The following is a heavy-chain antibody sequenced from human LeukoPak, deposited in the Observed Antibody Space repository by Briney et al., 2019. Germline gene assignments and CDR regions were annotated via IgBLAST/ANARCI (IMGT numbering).Heavy chain of an antibody. J-gene: IGHJ4*02. CDR3: ANSPTVGPFDY. CDR1: GFAFSSYA. CDR2: ISGSGGST. D-gene: IGHD1-26*01. V-gene: IGHV3-23*01. Sequence: GGSLRLSCAASGFAFSSYAMSWVRQAPGKGLEWVSAISGSGGSTYYADSVKGRFTISRDNSKNTLYLQMNSLRAEDTAVYYCANSPTVGPFDYWGQGTLVTVSS.